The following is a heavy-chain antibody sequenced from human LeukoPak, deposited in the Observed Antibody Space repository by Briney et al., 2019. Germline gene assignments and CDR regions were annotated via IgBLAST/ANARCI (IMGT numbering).Heavy chain of an antibody. D-gene: IGHD3-3*01. V-gene: IGHV4-34*01. CDR1: GGSFSGYY. CDR3: ARGTVLRFLEWLPSVNEV. Sequence: SETLSLTCAVYGGSFSGYYWSWLSQPPGKGLEWIGEINQRGSTNYNPSLKSRVTISVDTSKNQFSLKLSSVTAADTAVYYCARGTVLRFLEWLPSVNEVWGQGTLVTVSS. CDR2: INQRGST. J-gene: IGHJ4*02.